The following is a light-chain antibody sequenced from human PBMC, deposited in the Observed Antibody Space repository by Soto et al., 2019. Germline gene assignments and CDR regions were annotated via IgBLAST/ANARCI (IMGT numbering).Light chain of an antibody. J-gene: IGKJ2*01. CDR3: QQYDHLPPYT. Sequence: DIQMTQSPSSLSASVGDRVTITCQASQDISNYLNWYQQKPGKAPKLLIYDASNLETGVPSRFSGSGCGTDFTFTISSLQPEDIATYYCQQYDHLPPYTFGQGTKLEIK. CDR1: QDISNY. V-gene: IGKV1-33*01. CDR2: DAS.